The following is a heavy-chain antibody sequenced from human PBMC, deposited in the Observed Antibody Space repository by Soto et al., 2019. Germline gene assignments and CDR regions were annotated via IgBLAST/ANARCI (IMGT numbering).Heavy chain of an antibody. CDR1: GDSISSYY. Sequence: SETLSLTCTASGDSISSYYWSWIRQPPGKGLEWIGYINYSGSTNYNPSLKGRVTISVDTSKNQFSLNLSSVTAADTAVYYCARGPLSSRFDPWGQGTLVTVSS. CDR2: INYSGST. J-gene: IGHJ5*02. V-gene: IGHV4-59*01. CDR3: ARGPLSSRFDP.